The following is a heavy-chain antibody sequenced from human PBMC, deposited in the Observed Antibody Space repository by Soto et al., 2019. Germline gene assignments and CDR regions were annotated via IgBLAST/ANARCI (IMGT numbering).Heavy chain of an antibody. V-gene: IGHV3-23*01. CDR3: AKGRRFGEYCYYYYMVV. J-gene: IGHJ6*03. Sequence: EVQLLESGGGLVQPGGSLRLSCAASGFTFSSYAMSWVLQAPGKGLEWVSAISGSGGSTYYADSVKGRFTISRDNSKHTLYLQMNSLRAEDTAVYYCAKGRRFGEYCYYYYMVVWGNGTTVTVSS. CDR2: ISGSGGST. CDR1: GFTFSSYA. D-gene: IGHD3-10*01.